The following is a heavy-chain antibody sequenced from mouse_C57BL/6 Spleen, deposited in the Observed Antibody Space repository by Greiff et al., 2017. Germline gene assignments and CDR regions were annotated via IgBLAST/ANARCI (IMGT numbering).Heavy chain of an antibody. CDR1: GFTFSSYT. D-gene: IGHD1-1*02. CDR3: ARPYGQGLSYAMDY. V-gene: IGHV5-9*01. Sequence: VKLQESGGGLVKPGGSLKLSCAASGFTFSSYTMSWVRQTPEKRLEWVATISGGGGNTYYPDSVKGRFTISRDNAKNTLYLQMSSLRSEDTALYYCARPYGQGLSYAMDYWGQGTSVTVSS. J-gene: IGHJ4*01. CDR2: ISGGGGNT.